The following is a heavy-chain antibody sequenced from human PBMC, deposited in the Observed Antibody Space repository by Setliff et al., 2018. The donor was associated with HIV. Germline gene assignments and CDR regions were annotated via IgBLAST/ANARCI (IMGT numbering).Heavy chain of an antibody. V-gene: IGHV3-23*01. J-gene: IGHJ4*02. D-gene: IGHD2-15*01. Sequence: GGSLRLSCAASGLTFNAHAMSWVRQAPGKGLEWVSAISYSDGNSTCYADSVKGRFTISRDNAKNTLYLQMNSLRAEDTAVYYCARDSHSGYCRGGNCFFDFWGQGTLVTVSS. CDR3: ARDSHSGYCRGGNCFFDF. CDR1: GLTFNAHA. CDR2: ISYSDGNST.